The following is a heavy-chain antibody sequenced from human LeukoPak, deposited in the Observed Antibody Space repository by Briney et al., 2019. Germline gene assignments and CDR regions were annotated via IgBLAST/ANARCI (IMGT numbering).Heavy chain of an antibody. Sequence: GGSLRLSCAASGFTFSSYAMSWVRQAPGKGLEWVSAISGSGGSTYYADSVKGRFTISRDNSKNTLYLQINSLRAEDTAVYYCANTLPKQLVPWYFDYWGQGTLVTVSS. CDR1: GFTFSSYA. V-gene: IGHV3-23*01. CDR3: ANTLPKQLVPWYFDY. D-gene: IGHD6-6*01. CDR2: ISGSGGST. J-gene: IGHJ4*02.